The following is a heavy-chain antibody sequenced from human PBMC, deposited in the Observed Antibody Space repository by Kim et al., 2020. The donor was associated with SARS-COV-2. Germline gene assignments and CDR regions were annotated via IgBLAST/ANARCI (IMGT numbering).Heavy chain of an antibody. CDR2: IYYSGST. CDR1: GGSISSSSYY. V-gene: IGHV4-39*01. J-gene: IGHJ3*02. D-gene: IGHD6-19*01. CDR3: APYSSGWYGVEAFDI. Sequence: SETLSLTCTVSGGSISSSSYYWGWIRQPPGKGLEWIGSIYYSGSTYYNPSLKSRVTISVDTSKNQFSLKLSSVTAADTAVYYCAPYSSGWYGVEAFDIWG.